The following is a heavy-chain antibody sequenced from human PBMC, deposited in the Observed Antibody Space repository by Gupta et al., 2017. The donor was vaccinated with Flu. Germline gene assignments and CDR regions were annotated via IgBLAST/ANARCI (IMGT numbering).Heavy chain of an antibody. J-gene: IGHJ4*02. V-gene: IGHV3-9*01. CDR2: ISWNGGSI. Sequence: QAPGKGLEWVSGISWNGGSIVYADSVEGRFTISRDKAKNSLYLQMNSLRAEDTALYYCARDLCDSSGDYYFDYWGQGTLVTVSS. CDR3: ARDLCDSSGDYYFDY. D-gene: IGHD3-22*01.